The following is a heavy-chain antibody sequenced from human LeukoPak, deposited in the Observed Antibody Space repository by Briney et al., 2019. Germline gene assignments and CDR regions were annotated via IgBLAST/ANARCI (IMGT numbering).Heavy chain of an antibody. J-gene: IGHJ6*03. CDR2: INPNSGGT. CDR3: ARETAAAGVGYYYYMDV. D-gene: IGHD6-13*01. V-gene: IGHV1-2*02. CDR1: GYTFTSYA. Sequence: ASVKVSCKASGYTFTSYAMNWVRQAPGQGLEWMGWINPNSGGTNYAQKFQGRVTMTRDTSISTAYMELSRLRSDDTAVYYCARETAAAGVGYYYYMDVWGKGTTVTVSS.